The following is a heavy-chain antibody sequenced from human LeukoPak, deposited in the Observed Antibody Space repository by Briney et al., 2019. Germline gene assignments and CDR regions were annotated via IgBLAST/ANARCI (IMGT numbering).Heavy chain of an antibody. CDR2: ISHSGIIA. Sequence: GGSLRLSCAASGFTFSTYDMSWVRQAPGKGLEWVSFISHSGIIANYADSVKGRFTISRDNSKNTLYLQMNSLRLEDMAVYYCAKAVPTATHYWGQGTLVTVSS. CDR3: AKAVPTATHY. CDR1: GFTFSTYD. J-gene: IGHJ4*02. D-gene: IGHD2-15*01. V-gene: IGHV3-23*01.